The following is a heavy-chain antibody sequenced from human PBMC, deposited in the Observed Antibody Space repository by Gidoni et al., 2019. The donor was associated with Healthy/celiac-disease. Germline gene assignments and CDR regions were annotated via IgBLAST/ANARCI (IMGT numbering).Heavy chain of an antibody. Sequence: QVQLQQWGAGLLKPSEPLSLTCAVSGWSFIGYYWSWIRQPPGKGLEWIGEINHSGSTNYNPSLKSRVTISVDTSKNQFSLKLSSVTAADTAVYYCARGRESGWYMGYYFDYWGQGTLVTVSS. D-gene: IGHD6-19*01. CDR3: ARGRESGWYMGYYFDY. J-gene: IGHJ4*01. CDR1: GWSFIGYY. V-gene: IGHV4-34*01. CDR2: INHSGST.